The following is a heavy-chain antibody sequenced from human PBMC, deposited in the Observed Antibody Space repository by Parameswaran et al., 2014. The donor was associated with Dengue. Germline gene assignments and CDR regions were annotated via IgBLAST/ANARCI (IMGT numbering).Heavy chain of an antibody. J-gene: IGHJ6*02. Sequence: VRQMPGKGLEWVAITSYDGSNKDYADSVKGRFTISRDNSKNTLYLQMNSLRAEDTAVYYCARERGSSSLDNYYYYGMDVWGQG. D-gene: IGHD3-16*01. CDR2: TSYDGSNK. CDR3: ARERGSSSLDNYYYYGMDV. V-gene: IGHV3-30*01.